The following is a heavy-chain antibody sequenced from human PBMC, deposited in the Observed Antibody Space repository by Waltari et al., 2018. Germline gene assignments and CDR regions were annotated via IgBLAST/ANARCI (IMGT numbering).Heavy chain of an antibody. J-gene: IGHJ4*01. CDR2: IKSQNDGGTT. Sequence: EVQMVESGGGSVKPGDYLRLSCVASGFGFTAAWLTWVRQAPGKVLEWVGRIKSQNDGGTTDFAASVRGRFSISRDDSQNMVFLQMNSLRVEDTALYYCTTLDAPWGGWGHGTLVTVSS. CDR1: GFGFTAAW. D-gene: IGHD7-27*01. CDR3: TTLDAPWGG. V-gene: IGHV3-15*01.